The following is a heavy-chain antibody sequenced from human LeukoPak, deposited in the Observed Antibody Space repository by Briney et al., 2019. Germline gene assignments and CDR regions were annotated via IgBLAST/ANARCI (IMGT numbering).Heavy chain of an antibody. CDR1: GGSFSGYY. V-gene: IGHV4-34*01. J-gene: IGHJ4*02. CDR3: ARMYSSSWPLRRARGFDY. D-gene: IGHD6-13*01. CDR2: INHSGST. Sequence: SETLSLTCAVYGGSFSGYYWSWIRQPPGKGLEWIGEINHSGSTNYNPSLKSRVTISVDTSKNQFSLKLSSVTAADTAVYYCARMYSSSWPLRRARGFDYWGQGTLVTVSS.